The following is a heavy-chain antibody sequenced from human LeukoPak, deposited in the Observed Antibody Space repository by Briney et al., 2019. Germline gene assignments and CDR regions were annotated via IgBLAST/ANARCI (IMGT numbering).Heavy chain of an antibody. J-gene: IGHJ4*02. CDR3: TREGY. Sequence: ASVKVSCKASGYTFTGYYLHWVRQAPGQGLEWMGWINANSGSTEYAQKFQGRVTVTRDTSISTAYMELSSLKSDDTAVYYCTREGYWGQGTQVTVSS. CDR1: GYTFTGYY. V-gene: IGHV1-2*02. CDR2: INANSGST.